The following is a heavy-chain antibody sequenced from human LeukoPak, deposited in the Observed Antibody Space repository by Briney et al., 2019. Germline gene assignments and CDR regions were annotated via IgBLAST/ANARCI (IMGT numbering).Heavy chain of an antibody. D-gene: IGHD6-13*01. V-gene: IGHV3-7*04. J-gene: IGHJ4*02. Sequence: PGGSLRLSCAASGFTFDTHWMNWVRQAPGKGLEWVANIRQDGGEKYFVDSVKGRFTISRDNAKNSLYLQMSSLRAEDTAVYYCGRGSPAAANRPFNDWGQGTLVTVSS. CDR1: GFTFDTHW. CDR3: GRGSPAAANRPFND. CDR2: IRQDGGEK.